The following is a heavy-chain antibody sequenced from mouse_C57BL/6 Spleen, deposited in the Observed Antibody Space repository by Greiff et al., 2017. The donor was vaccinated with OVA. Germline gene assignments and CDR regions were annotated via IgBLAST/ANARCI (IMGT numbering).Heavy chain of an antibody. CDR3: AIWDYSNPDY. J-gene: IGHJ2*01. D-gene: IGHD2-5*01. V-gene: IGHV1-42*01. CDR1: GYSFTGYY. Sequence: VQLKESGPELVKPGASVKISCKASGYSFTGYYMNWVKQSPEKSLEWIGEINPSTGGTTYNEKFKAKATLTVDKSSSTAYMQLKSLTSEDSAVYYSAIWDYSNPDYWGQGTTLTVSS. CDR2: INPSTGGT.